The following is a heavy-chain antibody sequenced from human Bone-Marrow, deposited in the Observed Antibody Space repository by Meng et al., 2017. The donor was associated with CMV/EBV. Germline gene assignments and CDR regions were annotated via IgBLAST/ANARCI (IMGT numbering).Heavy chain of an antibody. D-gene: IGHD3-3*01. CDR1: GFTFSSYE. CDR2: ISSSGSTI. J-gene: IGHJ4*02. CDR3: ARALRLYYFDY. V-gene: IGHV3-48*03. Sequence: GGSLRLSCAASGFTFSSYEMNWVRQAPGKGLEWVSYISSSGSTIYYADSVKGRFTISRDNAKNSLYLQMNSLRAEDTAVYYCARALRLYYFDYWGQGTLVTASS.